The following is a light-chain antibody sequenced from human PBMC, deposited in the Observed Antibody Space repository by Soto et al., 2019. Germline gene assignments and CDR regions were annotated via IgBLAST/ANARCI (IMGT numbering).Light chain of an antibody. CDR3: HQGSAWPPFT. J-gene: IGKJ3*01. V-gene: IGKV3-11*01. Sequence: EIVLTQSPATLSLSPGERATLSCRASQSVGTSLAWYQQKPGQAPKVLIYDASNRATGVPDRFRGSGSGTDFILTISKLEPEDFAVYYWHQGSAWPPFTFGPGTKVDI. CDR2: DAS. CDR1: QSVGTS.